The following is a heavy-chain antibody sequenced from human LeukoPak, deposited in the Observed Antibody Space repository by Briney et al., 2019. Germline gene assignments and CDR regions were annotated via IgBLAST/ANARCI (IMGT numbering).Heavy chain of an antibody. D-gene: IGHD3-22*01. J-gene: IGHJ5*02. CDR2: INTDGSRI. V-gene: IGHV3-74*01. CDR3: ARVLSGSWDWFDP. Sequence: GGSLRLSWAASGFTFSNYWMHWVRQAPGKGLVWVSRINTDGSRITYADSVKGRFTISRDNAMNTVYLQMNSLRAEDTAVYYCARVLSGSWDWFDPWGQGTLVTVSS. CDR1: GFTFSNYW.